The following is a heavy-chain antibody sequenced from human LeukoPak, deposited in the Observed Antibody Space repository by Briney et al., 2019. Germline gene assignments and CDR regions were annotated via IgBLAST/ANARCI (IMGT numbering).Heavy chain of an antibody. J-gene: IGHJ4*02. CDR3: ARGGMVTVTTTGNFDY. CDR2: IIPIFGTA. D-gene: IGHD4-17*01. V-gene: IGHV1-69*05. CDR1: GGTFSSYA. Sequence: SVKVSCKASGGTFSSYAISWVRQAPGQGREWMGGIIPIFGTANNAQKFQGRVTITTDESTSTAYMELSSLRSEDTAVYYCARGGMVTVTTTGNFDYWGQGTLVTVSS.